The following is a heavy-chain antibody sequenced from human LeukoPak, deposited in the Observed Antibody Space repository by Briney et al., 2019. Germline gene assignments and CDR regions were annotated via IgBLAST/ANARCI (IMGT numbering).Heavy chain of an antibody. V-gene: IGHV4-31*03. CDR1: GGSIRSSYYY. CDR3: ASSSVVVAATTSDY. Sequence: SETLSLTCTVSGGSIRSSYYYWGWTRQPPGKGLEWIGYIYYSGSTYYNPSLKSRVTISVGTSKNQFSLKLSSVTAADTAVYYCASSSVVVAATTSDYWGQGTLVTVSS. CDR2: IYYSGST. J-gene: IGHJ4*02. D-gene: IGHD2-15*01.